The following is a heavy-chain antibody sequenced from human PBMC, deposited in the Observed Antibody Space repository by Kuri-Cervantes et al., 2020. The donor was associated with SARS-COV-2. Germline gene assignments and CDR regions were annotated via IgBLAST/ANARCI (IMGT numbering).Heavy chain of an antibody. Sequence: SVKVSCKASGGTFSSYAISWVRQAPGQGLEWLGGIIPIYGTANYGQKFQGRVTITTAESTSTADMELSSLRSEDTAVYYGALGFGEGGLDYWGQGTPVTVSS. V-gene: IGHV1-69*05. J-gene: IGHJ4*02. D-gene: IGHD3-10*01. CDR3: ALGFGEGGLDY. CDR1: GGTFSSYA. CDR2: IIPIYGTA.